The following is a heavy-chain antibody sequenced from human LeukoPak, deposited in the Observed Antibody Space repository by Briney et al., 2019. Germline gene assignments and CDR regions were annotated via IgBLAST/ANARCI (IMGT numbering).Heavy chain of an antibody. J-gene: IGHJ6*03. CDR3: ARVRDSGGMDV. V-gene: IGHV4-30-4*01. CDR2: IYYSGST. CDR1: GGSISSDDYY. Sequence: SVTLPLTWTFSGGSISSDDYYWSWMPQHPGKALEWIGYIYYSGSTYYNSSLKSRVTISIDTSKNQFYLKLSSVTAADTAVYYCARVRDSGGMDVWGKGTRVSVPS. D-gene: IGHD1-26*01.